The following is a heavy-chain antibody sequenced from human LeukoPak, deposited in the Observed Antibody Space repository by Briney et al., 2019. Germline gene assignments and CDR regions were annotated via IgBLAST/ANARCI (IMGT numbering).Heavy chain of an antibody. CDR3: GRGGYCSGGSCYTSWFDP. CDR1: GYTFTDNF. D-gene: IGHD2-15*01. J-gene: IGHJ5*02. V-gene: IGHV1-2*02. CDR2: INPNSGGT. Sequence: ASVKVSCKASGYTFTDNFMHWVRQAPGQGLEWLGWINPNSGGTNYAQKFQKRVTTTRDTSISTAYMELSRLRSDETAVYYCGRGGYCSGGSCYTSWFDPWGQGTLVTVSS.